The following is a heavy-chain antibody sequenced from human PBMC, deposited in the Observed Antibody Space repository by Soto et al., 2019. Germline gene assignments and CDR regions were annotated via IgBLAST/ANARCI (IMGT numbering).Heavy chain of an antibody. CDR3: AKESGCTNGVCSALGMDY. J-gene: IGHJ4*02. D-gene: IGHD2-8*01. CDR1: GFTFSSYG. V-gene: IGHV3-30*18. Sequence: VGSLRLSCAASGFTFSSYGMHWVRQAPGKGLEWVAVISYDGSNKYYADSVKGRFTISRDNSKNTLYLQMNSLRAEDTAVYYCAKESGCTNGVCSALGMDYWGQGTLVTVSS. CDR2: ISYDGSNK.